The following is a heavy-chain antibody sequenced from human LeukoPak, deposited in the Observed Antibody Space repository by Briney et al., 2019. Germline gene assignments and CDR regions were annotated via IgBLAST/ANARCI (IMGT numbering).Heavy chain of an antibody. J-gene: IGHJ4*02. CDR3: ARLYGAFRYNLDS. Sequence: SETLSLTCTVSDDSFSSSSYYWGWVRQPPGKYLEWVASSYYSVSTYYNPSLKSRVTMSVDTYKNQFSLKLSSVTAADTAVYYCARLYGAFRYNLDSWGQGTLVTVSS. D-gene: IGHD1-1*01. V-gene: IGHV4-39*01. CDR1: DDSFSSSSYY. CDR2: SYYSVST.